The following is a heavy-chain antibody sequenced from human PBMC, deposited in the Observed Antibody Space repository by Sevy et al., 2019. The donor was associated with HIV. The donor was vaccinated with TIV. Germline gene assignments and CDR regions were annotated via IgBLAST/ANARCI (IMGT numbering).Heavy chain of an antibody. CDR1: GFTFSSYS. D-gene: IGHD1-26*01. J-gene: IGHJ5*02. Sequence: GGSLRLSCAASGFTFSSYSMNWVRQAPGKGLEWVSSISSSSSYIYYANSVKGRFTISRDNAKNSLYLQMNSLRAEDTAVYYCARDLISGSYGGWFDPWGQGTLVTVSS. V-gene: IGHV3-21*01. CDR3: ARDLISGSYGGWFDP. CDR2: ISSSSSYI.